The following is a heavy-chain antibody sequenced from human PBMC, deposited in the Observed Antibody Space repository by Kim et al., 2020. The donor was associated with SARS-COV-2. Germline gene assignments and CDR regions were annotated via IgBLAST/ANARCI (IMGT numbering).Heavy chain of an antibody. J-gene: IGHJ4*02. D-gene: IGHD1-7*01. CDR3: ARDGELELPGRTPEF. V-gene: IGHV3-11*01. Sequence: DSWRGRFTISRDNAKNSLYLQMNSLRAEDTAVYYCARDGELELPGRTPEFGGQGTLVTVSS.